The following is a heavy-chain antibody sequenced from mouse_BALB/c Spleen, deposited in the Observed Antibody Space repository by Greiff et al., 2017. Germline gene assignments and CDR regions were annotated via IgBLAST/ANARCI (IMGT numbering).Heavy chain of an antibody. CDR2: ISNLAYSI. Sequence: EVQGVESGGGLVQPGGSRKLSCAASGFTFSDYGMAWVRQAPGKGPEWVAFISNLAYSIYYADTVTGRFTISRENAKNTLYLEMSSLRSEDTAMYYCARVARATVAMDYWGQGTSVTVSS. CDR3: ARVARATVAMDY. J-gene: IGHJ4*01. V-gene: IGHV5-15*02. D-gene: IGHD3-1*01. CDR1: GFTFSDYG.